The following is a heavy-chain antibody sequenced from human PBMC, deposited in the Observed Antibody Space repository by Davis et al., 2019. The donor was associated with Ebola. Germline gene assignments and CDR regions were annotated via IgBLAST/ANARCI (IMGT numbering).Heavy chain of an antibody. CDR3: ARGRESYYFDY. CDR1: GFTVSSNY. Sequence: PGGSLRLSCAASGFTVSSNYMSWVRQAPGKGLEWVSVIYSGGSTYYADSVKGRFTISRDNSKNTLYLQMNSLRAEDTAVYYCARGRESYYFDYWGQGTLVTVSS. V-gene: IGHV3-53*01. J-gene: IGHJ4*02. CDR2: IYSGGST. D-gene: IGHD1-26*01.